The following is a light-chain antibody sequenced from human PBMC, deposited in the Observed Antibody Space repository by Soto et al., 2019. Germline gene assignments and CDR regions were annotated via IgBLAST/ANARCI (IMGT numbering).Light chain of an antibody. J-gene: IGKJ1*01. CDR2: GAS. CDR1: QSVISSY. Sequence: EIVLTQSPGTLSLSPGERATLSCRASQSVISSYLCWYQQKRGQAPMLLIYGASSRATCIPDRFSGSGSGTDFTLTISRLEPEDFAVYYCQEYGSSLTWTFGQGTKVDIK. V-gene: IGKV3-20*01. CDR3: QEYGSSLTWT.